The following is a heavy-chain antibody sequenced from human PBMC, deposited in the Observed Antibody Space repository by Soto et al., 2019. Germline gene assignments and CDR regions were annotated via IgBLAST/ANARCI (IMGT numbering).Heavy chain of an antibody. V-gene: IGHV4-34*01. CDR3: ARGRRTYYGSGDYYYCYMDV. Sequence: QVQLQQWGAGLLKPSETLSLTCAVYGGSFSNYYWTWIRQPPGEGLEWIGEINHSGSTNYNPSLKRRGTMSVDTSKNQFSLKLRSVTAADTAVYYCARGRRTYYGSGDYYYCYMDVWGKGTTVTVS. CDR2: INHSGST. D-gene: IGHD3-10*01. J-gene: IGHJ6*03. CDR1: GGSFSNYY.